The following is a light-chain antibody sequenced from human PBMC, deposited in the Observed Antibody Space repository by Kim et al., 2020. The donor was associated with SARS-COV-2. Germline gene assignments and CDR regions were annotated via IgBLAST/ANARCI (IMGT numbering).Light chain of an antibody. CDR3: QQYGKTPPLT. CDR1: QSIDGRY. Sequence: PEERATVSCRAGQSIDGRYFAWYRQKPSQAPRPLLHHASSRATGIPDRFRVSGSETGFTLTISRLEPEDFAIYDCQQYGKTPPLTFGAGTRLEIK. CDR2: HAS. V-gene: IGKV3-20*01. J-gene: IGKJ5*01.